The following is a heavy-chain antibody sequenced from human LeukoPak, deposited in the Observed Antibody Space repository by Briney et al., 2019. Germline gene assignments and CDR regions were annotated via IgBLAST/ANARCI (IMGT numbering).Heavy chain of an antibody. J-gene: IGHJ4*02. Sequence: ASVKVSCKASGYTFTSHGISWVRQAPGQGLEWMGWISAYNGNTNYAQKLQGRVTMTTDTSTRTAYMELRSLRSDDTAVYYCARYSSGWYHFDSWGQGTLVTVSS. V-gene: IGHV1-18*01. D-gene: IGHD6-19*01. CDR3: ARYSSGWYHFDS. CDR2: ISAYNGNT. CDR1: GYTFTSHG.